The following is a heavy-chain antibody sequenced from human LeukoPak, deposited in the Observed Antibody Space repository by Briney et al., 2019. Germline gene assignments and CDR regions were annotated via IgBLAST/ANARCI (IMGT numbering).Heavy chain of an antibody. CDR3: AREMGSVYFDY. Sequence: GRSLRLSCAASGFSFGSYGVHWVRQTPGKGLEWVAVVSYDGSNKDYSDSVKGRFTISRDNYKNTVNLQMNSLRVEDTAVYYCAREMGSVYFDYWGQGTRVTVSS. J-gene: IGHJ4*02. V-gene: IGHV3-33*01. D-gene: IGHD3-10*01. CDR1: GFSFGSYG. CDR2: VSYDGSNK.